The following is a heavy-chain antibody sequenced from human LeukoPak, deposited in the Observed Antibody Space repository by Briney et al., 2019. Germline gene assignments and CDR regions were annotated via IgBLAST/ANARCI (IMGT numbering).Heavy chain of an antibody. Sequence: SETLSLTCTVSGGSISSYYWSWIRQPPGKGLEWIGYIYYSGSTNYNPSLRSRVTISVDTSKNQFSLKLSSVTAADTAVYYCALSTEGPYYFDYWGQGTLVTVSS. CDR2: IYYSGST. J-gene: IGHJ4*02. D-gene: IGHD4-17*01. CDR3: ALSTEGPYYFDY. CDR1: GGSISSYY. V-gene: IGHV4-59*12.